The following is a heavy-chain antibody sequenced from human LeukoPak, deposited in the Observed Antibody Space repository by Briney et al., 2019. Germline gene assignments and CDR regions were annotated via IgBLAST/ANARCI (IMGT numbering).Heavy chain of an antibody. V-gene: IGHV3-23*01. CDR1: GFTFSSYA. CDR3: ANEGYSSGWYYFDY. Sequence: GGSLRLSCAASGFTFSSYAMSWVRQAPGKGLEWVSAISVSGGSTYYADSVKGRFTISRDNSKNTLYLQMNSLRADDTAVYYCANEGYSSGWYYFDYWGQGTLVTVSS. CDR2: ISVSGGST. D-gene: IGHD6-19*01. J-gene: IGHJ4*02.